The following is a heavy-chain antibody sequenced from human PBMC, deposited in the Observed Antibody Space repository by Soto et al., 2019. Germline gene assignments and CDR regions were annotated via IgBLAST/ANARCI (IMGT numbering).Heavy chain of an antibody. CDR1: GYNFAGYW. CDR2: IYPSDSDT. V-gene: IGHV5-51*01. D-gene: IGHD3-3*01. J-gene: IGHJ4*02. Sequence: GESLKISCKGSGYNFAGYWIAWVRQMPGKGLELMGIIYPSDSDTRYRPSFQGQVTISADKSISSDYLQWRSLRAAEPAMYYCERGGVSTSIFDYWGQGTPVTVSS. CDR3: ERGGVSTSIFDY.